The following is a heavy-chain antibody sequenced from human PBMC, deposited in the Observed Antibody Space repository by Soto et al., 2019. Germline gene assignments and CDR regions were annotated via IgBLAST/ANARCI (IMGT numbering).Heavy chain of an antibody. CDR2: ISYDGTNT. J-gene: IGHJ4*02. V-gene: IGHV3-30-3*01. Sequence: QVLLVEAGGGVVQPGRSLRLSCAASEFTFSTYPMHWVRQAPGTGLEWVAVISYDGTNTYYAESVKGRFTISRDNSKNTLSLQMNSLRGDDTAVYYCARGASDFWNAYPEIHFFDYCGQGAPVFVSS. CDR1: EFTFSTYP. CDR3: ARGASDFWNAYPEIHFFDY. D-gene: IGHD3-3*01.